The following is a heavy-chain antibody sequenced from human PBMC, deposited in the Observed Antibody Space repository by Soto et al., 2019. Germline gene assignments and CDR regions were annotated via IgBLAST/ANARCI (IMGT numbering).Heavy chain of an antibody. CDR3: ARGHSGATAITRLWFDP. CDR1: GGSISSSSYY. Sequence: SETLSLTCTVSGGSISSSSYYWGWIRQPPGKGLEWIGSIYYSGSTYYNPSLKSRVTISVDTSKNQFSLKVSSVTAADTAVYYCARGHSGATAITRLWFDPWGQGTLVTVSS. D-gene: IGHD6-25*01. J-gene: IGHJ5*02. CDR2: IYYSGST. V-gene: IGHV4-39*07.